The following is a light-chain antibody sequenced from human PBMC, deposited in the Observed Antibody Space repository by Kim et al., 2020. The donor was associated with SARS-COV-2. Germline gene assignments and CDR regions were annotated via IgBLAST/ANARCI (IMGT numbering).Light chain of an antibody. CDR2: YDR. V-gene: IGLV3-21*04. CDR1: NIGTNS. J-gene: IGLJ2*01. Sequence: SYELTQPPSLSVAPGKPARITCEGDNIGTNSLHCYQQKAGQAPVLVIHYDRDRPTGIPDRFYGSKCGDTATLAIRRVEAGEEAAYYCQAWDSTNDHAVFG. CDR3: QAWDSTNDHAV.